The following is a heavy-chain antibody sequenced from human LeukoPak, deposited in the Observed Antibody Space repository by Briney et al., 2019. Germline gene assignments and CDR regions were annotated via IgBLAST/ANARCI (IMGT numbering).Heavy chain of an antibody. CDR3: ARFSQLAYSTDP. CDR2: MNPNSGNT. Sequence: ASVKDSCKASGYTFTSYDINWVRQATGQGLEWMGWMNPNSGNTGYAQKFQGRVTMTRNTSISTAYMELSSLRSEDTAVYYCARFSQLAYSTDPWGQGTLVTVSS. D-gene: IGHD6-13*01. CDR1: GYTFTSYD. J-gene: IGHJ5*02. V-gene: IGHV1-8*01.